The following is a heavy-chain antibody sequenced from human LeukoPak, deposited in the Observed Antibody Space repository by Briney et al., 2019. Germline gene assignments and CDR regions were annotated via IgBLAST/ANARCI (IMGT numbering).Heavy chain of an antibody. Sequence: GGSLRLSCAASGFTFDNYRMSWVRQAPGKGLEWVSTVNTDGGNTYYADSVKGRFTISRDNSKSTLILQMNSLRVEDTTLYYCTKRVKYGGTWDHFADWGQGTLVTVSS. J-gene: IGHJ4*02. V-gene: IGHV3-23*01. CDR3: TKRVKYGGTWDHFAD. D-gene: IGHD1-26*01. CDR2: VNTDGGNT. CDR1: GFTFDNYR.